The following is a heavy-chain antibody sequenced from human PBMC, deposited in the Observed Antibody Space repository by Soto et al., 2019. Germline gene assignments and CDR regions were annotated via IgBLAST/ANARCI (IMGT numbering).Heavy chain of an antibody. Sequence: PSETLSLTCTVSGGSISSGDYYWSWIRQPPGKGLEWIGYIYYSGSTYYNPSLKSRVTISVDTSKNQFSLKLSSVTAADTAVYYCARTEDDSSGYYLGYWGQGTLVTVSS. CDR3: ARTEDDSSGYYLGY. D-gene: IGHD3-22*01. CDR2: IYYSGST. V-gene: IGHV4-30-4*01. J-gene: IGHJ4*02. CDR1: GGSISSGDYY.